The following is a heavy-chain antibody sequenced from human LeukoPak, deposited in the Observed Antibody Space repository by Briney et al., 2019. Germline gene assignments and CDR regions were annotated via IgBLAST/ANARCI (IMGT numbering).Heavy chain of an antibody. CDR3: AKDSYYDILTGYYTAPNYFDY. CDR2: ISSRRSTI. CDR1: GFTFSSYS. V-gene: IGHV3-48*04. D-gene: IGHD3-9*01. J-gene: IGHJ4*02. Sequence: GGSLRLSCAASGFTFSSYSMNWVRQAPGKGVEWVSYISSRRSTIYYADSVKGRFTISRDNAKNSLYMQMHSLRAEDTALYYCAKDSYYDILTGYYTAPNYFDYWGQGTLVTVSS.